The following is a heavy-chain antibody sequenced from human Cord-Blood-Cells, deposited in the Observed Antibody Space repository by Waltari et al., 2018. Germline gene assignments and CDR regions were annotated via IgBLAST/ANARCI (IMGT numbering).Heavy chain of an antibody. J-gene: IGHJ6*02. CDR2: IWYDGSNK. CDR3: ARATTRGRLSYYYYGMDV. V-gene: IGHV3-33*01. D-gene: IGHD3-10*01. CDR1: GFTFSSYA. Sequence: QVQLVESGGGVVQPGRSPRLSCAASGFTFSSYAMHWARPAPGKGLAWVEVIWYDGSNKYYADSVKGRFTISRDNSKNTLYLQMNSLRAEDTAVYYCARATTRGRLSYYYYGMDVWGQGTTVTVSS.